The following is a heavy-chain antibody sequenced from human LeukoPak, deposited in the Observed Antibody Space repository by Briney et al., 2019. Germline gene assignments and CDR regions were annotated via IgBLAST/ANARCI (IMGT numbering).Heavy chain of an antibody. D-gene: IGHD5-18*01. Sequence: GGSLRLSCAASGFTFSSYGMHWVRQAPGKGPEWAAVISYDGSNKYYADSVKGRFTISRDNSKNTLYLQMNSLRAEDTAVYYCAKDRGDGYSYGYYFDYWGQGTLVTVSS. V-gene: IGHV3-30*18. CDR3: AKDRGDGYSYGYYFDY. J-gene: IGHJ4*02. CDR2: ISYDGSNK. CDR1: GFTFSSYG.